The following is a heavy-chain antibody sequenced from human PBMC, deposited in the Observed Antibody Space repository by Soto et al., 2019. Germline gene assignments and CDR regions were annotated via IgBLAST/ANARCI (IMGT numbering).Heavy chain of an antibody. CDR3: ARGRWAPAAGGSITSAYYYYGMDV. V-gene: IGHV3-13*01. Sequence: GGSLRLSCAASGFTFSSYDMHWVRQATGKGLEWVSAIGTAGDTYYPGSVKGRFTISRENAKNSLYLQMNSLRAGDTAVYYCARGRWAPAAGGSITSAYYYYGMDVWGQGTTVTVS. D-gene: IGHD6-13*01. CDR1: GFTFSSYD. J-gene: IGHJ6*02. CDR2: IGTAGDT.